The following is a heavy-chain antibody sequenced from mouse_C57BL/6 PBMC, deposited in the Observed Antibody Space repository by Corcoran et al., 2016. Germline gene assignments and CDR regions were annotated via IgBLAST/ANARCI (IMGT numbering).Heavy chain of an antibody. D-gene: IGHD2-12*01. CDR2: INTYSGVP. CDR3: ERCAIVTWGDMDY. V-gene: IGHV9-3*01. J-gene: IGHJ4*01. Sequence: QIQLVQSGPELKKPGETVKISCKASGYTFTTYGMSWVKQAPGKGLKWMGWINTYSGVPTYADDFKGRFAFSLETSASTAYLQINNLKNEDTAKNCSERCAIVTWGDMDYWGQGTSLTVSS. CDR1: GYTFTTYG.